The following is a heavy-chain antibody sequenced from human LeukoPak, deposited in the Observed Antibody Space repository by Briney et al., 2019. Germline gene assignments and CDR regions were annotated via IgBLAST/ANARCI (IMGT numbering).Heavy chain of an antibody. V-gene: IGHV1-46*01. Sequence: ASVEVSCKASGYTFTSYYMHWLRQAPGQGLEWMGIINPSGGSTSYAQKFQGRVTMTRDTSTSTVYMELSSLRSVDTSVYYCAREYYYGSGSYFYYYGMDVWGQGTTVTVSS. CDR3: AREYYYGSGSYFYYYGMDV. CDR1: GYTFTSYY. D-gene: IGHD3-10*01. CDR2: INPSGGST. J-gene: IGHJ6*02.